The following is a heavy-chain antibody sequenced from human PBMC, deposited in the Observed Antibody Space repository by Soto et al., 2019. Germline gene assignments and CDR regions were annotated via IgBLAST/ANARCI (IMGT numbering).Heavy chain of an antibody. J-gene: IGHJ3*02. D-gene: IGHD3-22*01. CDR3: ASSRYYDSSGYLVDAFDI. CDR1: GYSFTSYW. CDR2: IYPGDSDT. Sequence: PGESLKISCKGSGYSFTSYWIGWVRQMPGKGLEWMGIIYPGDSDTRYSPSFQGQVTISADKSISTAYLQWSSLKASDTAMYYCASSRYYDSSGYLVDAFDIWGQGTMVTVSS. V-gene: IGHV5-51*01.